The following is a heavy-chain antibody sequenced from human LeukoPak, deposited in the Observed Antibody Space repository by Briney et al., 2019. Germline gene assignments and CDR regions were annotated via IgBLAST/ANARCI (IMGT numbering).Heavy chain of an antibody. CDR2: ISYDGSNK. D-gene: IGHD3-10*01. Sequence: PGGSLRLSCAASGFTFSSHGMHWVRQAQGKGLEWVAVISYDGSNKYYADFVKGRFTISRDNSKNTLYLQMNSLGPEDTAIYFCAKGSGSPDHWGQGTLVIVSS. J-gene: IGHJ4*02. CDR1: GFTFSSHG. CDR3: AKGSGSPDH. V-gene: IGHV3-30*18.